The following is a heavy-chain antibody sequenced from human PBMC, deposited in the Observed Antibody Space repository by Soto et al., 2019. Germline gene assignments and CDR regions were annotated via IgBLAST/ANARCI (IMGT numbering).Heavy chain of an antibody. CDR1: GGSISSSSYY. CDR2: IYYSGST. V-gene: IGHV4-39*01. Sequence: SETLSLTCTVSGGSISSSSYYWGWIRQPPGKGLEWIGSIYYSGSTYYNPSLKSRVTISVDTSKNQFSLKLSSVTAADTAVYYCRVGCSSTSCYTNYYYGMDVWGQGTTVTV. J-gene: IGHJ6*02. D-gene: IGHD2-2*02. CDR3: RVGCSSTSCYTNYYYGMDV.